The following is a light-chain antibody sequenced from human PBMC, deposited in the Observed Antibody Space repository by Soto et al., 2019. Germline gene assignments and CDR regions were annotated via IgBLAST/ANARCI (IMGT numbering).Light chain of an antibody. CDR1: QSVSSRY. Sequence: EIVLTPSPGTLSLSPGERAALSCRASQSVSSRYLAWYQHKPGQAPRLLIYGASSRATGIPDRFSGSGSGTDFTLTISRLEPEDFAVYYCQQYGTSRPITFGQGTRLEIK. CDR3: QQYGTSRPIT. V-gene: IGKV3-20*01. CDR2: GAS. J-gene: IGKJ5*01.